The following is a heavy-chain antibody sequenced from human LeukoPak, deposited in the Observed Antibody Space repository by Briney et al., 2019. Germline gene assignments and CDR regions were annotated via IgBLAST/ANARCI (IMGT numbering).Heavy chain of an antibody. Sequence: GGSLRLSCAASGFTFSSYSMNWVRQAPGKGLEWVSSISSSSSYIYYADSVKGRFTISRDNAKNSLYLQMNSLRAEDTAVYYCARVAWFGELTTPLYYFDYWGQGTLVTASS. CDR3: ARVAWFGELTTPLYYFDY. V-gene: IGHV3-21*01. CDR2: ISSSSSYI. CDR1: GFTFSSYS. J-gene: IGHJ4*02. D-gene: IGHD3-10*01.